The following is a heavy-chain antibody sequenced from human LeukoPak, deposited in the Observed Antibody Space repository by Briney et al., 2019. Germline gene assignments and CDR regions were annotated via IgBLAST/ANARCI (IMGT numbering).Heavy chain of an antibody. CDR3: ARDERSRYYYMDV. Sequence: SETLSLTCTVSGGSISSYYWSWIRQPPGKGLEWIGYIYYSGSTKCNPSLKSRVTISVDTSKNQFSLKLSSVTAADTAVYYCARDERSRYYYMDVWGKGTTVTVSS. J-gene: IGHJ6*03. V-gene: IGHV4-59*01. CDR1: GGSISSYY. CDR2: IYYSGST.